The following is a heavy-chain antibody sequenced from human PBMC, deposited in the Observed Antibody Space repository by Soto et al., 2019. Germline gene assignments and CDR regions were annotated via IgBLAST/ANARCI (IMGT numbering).Heavy chain of an antibody. D-gene: IGHD6-13*01. CDR3: ARDSQQLLPTDY. CDR2: ISSSSSYT. Sequence: GGSLRLSCAASGFTFSDYYMSWLRQAPGKGLEWVSYISSSSSYTNYADSVKGRFTISRDNAKNSLYLQMNSLRAEDTAVYYCARDSQQLLPTDYWGQGTLVTVS. J-gene: IGHJ4*02. CDR1: GFTFSDYY. V-gene: IGHV3-11*05.